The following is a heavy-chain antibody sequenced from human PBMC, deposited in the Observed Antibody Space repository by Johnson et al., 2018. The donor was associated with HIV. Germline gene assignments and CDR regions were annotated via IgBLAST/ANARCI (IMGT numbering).Heavy chain of an antibody. D-gene: IGHD4-11*01. CDR3: ASSTVMMTDDAFDI. J-gene: IGHJ3*02. CDR1: GFTFDDYG. V-gene: IGHV3-20*04. CDR2: SSWNSGSI. Sequence: VQLVESGGGVVRPGGSLRLSCAASGFTFDDYGMSWVRQAPGKGLEWVSGSSWNSGSIGYADSVKGRFTISRDNAKNSMYLQMNTLNAEDTAVYYCASSTVMMTDDAFDIWGQGTVVTVSP.